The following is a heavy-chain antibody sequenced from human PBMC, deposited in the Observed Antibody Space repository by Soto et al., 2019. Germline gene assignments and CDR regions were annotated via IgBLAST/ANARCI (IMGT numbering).Heavy chain of an antibody. D-gene: IGHD2-8*01. J-gene: IGHJ6*02. Sequence: ASVKVSCKASGYSFTDYHIHWVRQAPGQGLEWLGRINPESGGTSTAQKFQGWVTMTTDTSISTASMELTRLTSDDTAIYYCARGDSTDCSNGVCSFFYNHDMDVWGQGTTVTVSS. CDR2: INPESGGT. V-gene: IGHV1-2*04. CDR3: ARGDSTDCSNGVCSFFYNHDMDV. CDR1: GYSFTDYH.